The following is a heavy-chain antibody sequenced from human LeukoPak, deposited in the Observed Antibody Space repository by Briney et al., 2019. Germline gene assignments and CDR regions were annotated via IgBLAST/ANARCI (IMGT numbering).Heavy chain of an antibody. D-gene: IGHD6-13*01. CDR3: AREGIAAAGIYYMDV. CDR2: ISYDESNK. V-gene: IGHV3-30*01. CDR1: GFTFSSYA. Sequence: PGRSLRLSCAASGFTFSSYAMHWVRQAPGKGLEWVAVISYDESNKYYADSVKGRFTISRDNSKNTLYLQMNSLRAEDTAVYYCAREGIAAAGIYYMDVWGKGTTVTAPS. J-gene: IGHJ6*03.